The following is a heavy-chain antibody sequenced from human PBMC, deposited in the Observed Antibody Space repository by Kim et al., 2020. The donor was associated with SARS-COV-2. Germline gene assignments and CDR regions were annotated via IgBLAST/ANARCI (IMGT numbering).Heavy chain of an antibody. D-gene: IGHD2-15*01. Sequence: ASVKVSCKASGYTFTDYPMNWVRQAPGQGLEWMGWINTNTGNPTYAQGFTGRFVFSLDTSVSTAYLQINSLKADDTAMYYCVRGSWMSRWSSETSYHYG. V-gene: IGHV7-4-1*02. CDR2: INTNTGNP. J-gene: IGHJ6*01. CDR3: VRGSWMSRWSSETSYHYG. CDR1: GYTFTDYP.